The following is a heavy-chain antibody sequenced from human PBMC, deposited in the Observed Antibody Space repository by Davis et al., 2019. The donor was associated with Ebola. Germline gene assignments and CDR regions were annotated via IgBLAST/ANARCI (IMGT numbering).Heavy chain of an antibody. V-gene: IGHV3-48*03. J-gene: IGHJ6*02. CDR2: ISTTGTYT. D-gene: IGHD1-26*01. CDR3: TTGGWGFGMDV. CDR1: GFTFYRYE. Sequence: PGGSLRLSCAASGFTFYRYEMNWVRQAPGKGLEWVASISTTGTYTHYPDSLKGRFTISRDNAKNSLYLRMNSLRGEDTAVYYCTTGGWGFGMDVWGQGTTVNVSS.